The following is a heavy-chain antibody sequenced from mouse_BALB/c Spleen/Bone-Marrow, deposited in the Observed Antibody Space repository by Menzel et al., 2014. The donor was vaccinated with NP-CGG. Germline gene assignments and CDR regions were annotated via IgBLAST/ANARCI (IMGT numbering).Heavy chain of an antibody. CDR1: GFTFTDYY. D-gene: IGHD2-4*01. V-gene: IGHV7-3*02. J-gene: IGHJ1*01. Sequence: DVKLVESGGGLVQPGGSLRLSCATSGFTFTDYYMSWVRQPPGKALEWLGFIRNKANGYTTEYSASVKGRFTISRDNSQSILYLQMNTLRAEDSATYYCAREIINDYHWYFDVWGAGTTVTVFS. CDR2: IRNKANGYTT. CDR3: AREIINDYHWYFDV.